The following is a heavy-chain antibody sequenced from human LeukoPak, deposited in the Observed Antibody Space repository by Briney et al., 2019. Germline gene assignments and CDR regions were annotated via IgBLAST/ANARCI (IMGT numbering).Heavy chain of an antibody. D-gene: IGHD5-12*01. CDR1: GFTFSSYS. CDR2: ISSSSSYI. J-gene: IGHJ4*02. Sequence: GGSLRLSCAASGFTFSSYSMNWVRQAPGKGLEWVSSISSSSSYICYADSVKGRFTISRDNAKNSLYLQMNSLRAEDTAVYYCAREGGYDAYYFDYWGQGTLVTVSS. CDR3: AREGGYDAYYFDY. V-gene: IGHV3-21*01.